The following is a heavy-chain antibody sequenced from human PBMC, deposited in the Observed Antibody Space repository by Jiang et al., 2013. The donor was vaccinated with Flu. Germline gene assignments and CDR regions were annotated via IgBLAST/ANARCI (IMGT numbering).Heavy chain of an antibody. CDR3: AKDRVYDDAFDI. V-gene: IGHV3-23*04. CDR2: ISESGSRT. J-gene: IGHJ3*02. CDR1: GFSFSNYP. D-gene: IGHD5/OR15-5a*01. Sequence: EVQLVESGGRLVQPGGSLRLSCEASGFSFSNYPMSWVRQATGKGLEWVSLISESGSRTYYADSVRGRFTISRDNSKHTLFLQINRLRVDDTAIYYCAKDRVYDDAFDIWGRGTMVSVS.